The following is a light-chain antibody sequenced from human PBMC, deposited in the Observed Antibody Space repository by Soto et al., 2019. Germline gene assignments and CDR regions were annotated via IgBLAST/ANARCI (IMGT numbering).Light chain of an antibody. CDR2: GAS. CDR3: QQYGSSPPWT. CDR1: QSVSSNF. J-gene: IGKJ1*01. Sequence: EIVLTQSPGTLSLSPGERATLSCRASQSVSSNFLAWYQQKPGQAPRLLIYGASSRATGIPDRFSGSGSGTDFTLTISRLEPEDSALYYCQQYGSSPPWTFGQGTKVEIK. V-gene: IGKV3-20*01.